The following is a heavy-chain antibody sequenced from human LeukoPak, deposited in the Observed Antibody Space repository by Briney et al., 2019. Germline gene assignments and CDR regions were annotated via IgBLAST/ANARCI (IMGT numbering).Heavy chain of an antibody. Sequence: ASVKVSCKASGYTFTGYYMHWVRQAPGQGLEWMGWINPNSGGTNHAQKFQGRVTMTRDTSISAAYMELSRLRSDDTAVYYCARREYSSGWGSFDIWGQGTLVTVSS. V-gene: IGHV1-2*02. J-gene: IGHJ3*02. D-gene: IGHD6-19*01. CDR1: GYTFTGYY. CDR3: ARREYSSGWGSFDI. CDR2: INPNSGGT.